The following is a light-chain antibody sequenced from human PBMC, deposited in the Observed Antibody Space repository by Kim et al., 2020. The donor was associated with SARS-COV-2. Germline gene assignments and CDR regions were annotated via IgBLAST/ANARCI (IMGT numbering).Light chain of an antibody. Sequence: VSPGEGATLSCRASRSVSSNLAWYQQKPGQAPRLLIYDASTRTTAFPARFSGSGSGTEFTLTISSLQSEDFAVYYCQQYKTWPRTFGQGTKVEIK. CDR3: QQYKTWPRT. J-gene: IGKJ1*01. CDR1: RSVSSN. CDR2: DAS. V-gene: IGKV3-15*01.